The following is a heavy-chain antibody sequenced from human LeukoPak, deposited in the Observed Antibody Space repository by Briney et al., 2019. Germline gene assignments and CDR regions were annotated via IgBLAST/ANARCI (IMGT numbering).Heavy chain of an antibody. CDR3: VTIVRYYGMDV. J-gene: IGHJ6*02. Sequence: RASVKVSCKVSGYTLTELSMHWVRQAPGKGLEWMGGFDPEDGETIYAQNFQGRVTMTEDTSTDTAYMEVSSLRSGDTAVYYCVTIVRYYGMDVWGQGTTVTVSS. D-gene: IGHD1-26*01. CDR1: GYTLTELS. CDR2: FDPEDGET. V-gene: IGHV1-24*01.